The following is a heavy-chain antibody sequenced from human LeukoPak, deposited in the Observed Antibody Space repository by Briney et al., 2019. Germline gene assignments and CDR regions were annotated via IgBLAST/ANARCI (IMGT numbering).Heavy chain of an antibody. V-gene: IGHV3-53*01. J-gene: IGHJ2*01. D-gene: IGHD1-26*01. CDR1: GFTVSSNY. CDR2: IYSGDNT. CDR3: AKDRTVGASYWYFDL. Sequence: GGSLRLSCAASGFTVSSNYMSWVRQAPGKGLEWVSVIYSGDNTYYADSVKGRFTISRDSSKNTLFLHMNTLRAEDTAIYYCAKDRTVGASYWYFDLWGRGTLVTVSS.